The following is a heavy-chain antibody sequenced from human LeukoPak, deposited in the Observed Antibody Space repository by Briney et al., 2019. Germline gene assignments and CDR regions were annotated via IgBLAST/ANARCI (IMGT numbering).Heavy chain of an antibody. Sequence: SETLSLTCTVSGGSISSYYWSWIRQPPGKGLEWIGYIYYSGSTNYNPSLKSRVTISVDTSKNQFSLKLSSVTAADTAVYYCARLKYGDYIDYWGQGTLVTVSS. J-gene: IGHJ4*02. CDR1: GGSISSYY. D-gene: IGHD4-17*01. CDR2: IYYSGST. CDR3: ARLKYGDYIDY. V-gene: IGHV4-59*08.